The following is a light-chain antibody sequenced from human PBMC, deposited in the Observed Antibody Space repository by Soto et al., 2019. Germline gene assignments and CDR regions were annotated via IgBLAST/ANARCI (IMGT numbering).Light chain of an antibody. CDR3: QQYGSSYT. J-gene: IGKJ4*01. CDR2: GAS. CDR1: QSISSSF. Sequence: EIVLTQSPGTLSLSPGERATLSCRASQSISSSFFAWYQQKPGQAPRLLIYGASSRATGIPDRFTGSGPGTDFTLTISSLEPEAFAVYYCQQYGSSYTFGGGTKVDIK. V-gene: IGKV3-20*01.